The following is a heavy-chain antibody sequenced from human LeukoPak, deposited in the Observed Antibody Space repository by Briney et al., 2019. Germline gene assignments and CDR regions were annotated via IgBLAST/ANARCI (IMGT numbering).Heavy chain of an antibody. CDR3: AKVNDLGDFDY. CDR2: ISGSGGST. J-gene: IGHJ4*02. CDR1: GLSFSSYA. V-gene: IGHV3-23*01. D-gene: IGHD1-1*01. Sequence: GGSLRLSCAASGLSFSSYAMSWVRQAPGKGLEWVSAISGSGGSTYYADSVKGRFTISRDNSKNTLYVQMNSLRVEDTAVYYCAKVNDLGDFDYWGQGTLVTVSS.